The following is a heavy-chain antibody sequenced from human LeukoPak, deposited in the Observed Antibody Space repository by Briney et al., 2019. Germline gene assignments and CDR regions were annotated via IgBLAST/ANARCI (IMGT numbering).Heavy chain of an antibody. V-gene: IGHV3-30*03. J-gene: IGHJ4*02. CDR2: ISYDGSNK. CDR3: AGLPIAAAGI. CDR1: GFTFSSYG. D-gene: IGHD6-13*01. Sequence: GGSLRLSCAASGFTFSSYGMHWVRQAPGKGLEWVAVISYDGSNKYYADSVKGRFTISRDNSKNTLYLQMNSLRAEDMAVYYCAGLPIAAAGIWGQGTLVTVSS.